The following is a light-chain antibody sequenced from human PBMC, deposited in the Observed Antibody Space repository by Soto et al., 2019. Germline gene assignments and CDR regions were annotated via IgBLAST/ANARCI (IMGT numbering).Light chain of an antibody. CDR1: QSVSSSY. J-gene: IGKJ4*01. CDR2: DAS. V-gene: IGKV3-20*01. Sequence: EIVLTQSPGTLSLSPGERATLSCRASQSVSSSYLAWYQQKLGQAPRLLIYDASSRATGIPDRFSGSGSGTDFTLTISRLEPEDFAVYYCQQYGSSPLTFGGGTKVDIK. CDR3: QQYGSSPLT.